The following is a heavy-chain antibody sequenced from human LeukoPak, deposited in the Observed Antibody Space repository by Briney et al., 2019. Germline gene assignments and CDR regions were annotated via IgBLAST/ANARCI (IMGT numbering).Heavy chain of an antibody. CDR2: IYYSGST. D-gene: IGHD6-19*01. J-gene: IGHJ3*02. V-gene: IGHV4-31*03. Sequence: SETLSLTCTVSGGSISSGDYYWSWIRQHPGKGLEWIGYIYYSGSTYYNPSLKSRVTISVDTSKNQFSLKLSSVTAADTAVYYCAQQPQWLDNAFDIWGQGTMVTVSS. CDR1: GGSISSGDYY. CDR3: AQQPQWLDNAFDI.